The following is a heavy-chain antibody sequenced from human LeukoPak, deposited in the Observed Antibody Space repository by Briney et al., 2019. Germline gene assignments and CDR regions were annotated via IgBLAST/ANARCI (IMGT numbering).Heavy chain of an antibody. CDR1: GGTFSSYA. J-gene: IGHJ5*02. D-gene: IGHD4-23*01. V-gene: IGHV1-69*06. Sequence: SVKVSCKASGGTFSSYAISWVRQAPGQGLEWMGGIIPIFGTANYAQKFQGRVTITADKSTSTAYMELSSLRSEDTAVYYCARVTGYGGKGPWFDPWGQGTLVTVSS. CDR3: ARVTGYGGKGPWFDP. CDR2: IIPIFGTA.